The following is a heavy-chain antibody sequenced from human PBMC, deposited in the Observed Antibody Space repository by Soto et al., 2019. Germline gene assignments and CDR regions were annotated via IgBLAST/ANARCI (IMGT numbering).Heavy chain of an antibody. CDR1: GFTFSDYF. D-gene: IGHD3-22*01. J-gene: IGHJ6*02. V-gene: IGHV3-11*06. CDR3: AREGHTMINTYYYGLGV. CDR2: INSVSSFT. Sequence: GGSLRLSCAASGFTFSDYFMSWIRQAPGKGLEWVSYINSVSSFTNYADSVQGRFTISRDNAKNSLFLQMDGLRAEDTAVYYCAREGHTMINTYYYGLGVCGQGTTVTVSS.